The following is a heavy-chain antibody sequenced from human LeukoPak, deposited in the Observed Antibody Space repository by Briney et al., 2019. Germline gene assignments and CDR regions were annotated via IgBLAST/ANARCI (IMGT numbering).Heavy chain of an antibody. CDR1: GFSFSSYA. D-gene: IGHD2-21*01. V-gene: IGHV3-23*01. J-gene: IGHJ4*02. Sequence: QPRGSLRLSCAASGFSFSSYAMSWVREAPARGLEWVSSLRGNGDTFYADSVKGRFALSRDDSRKTVYLQLNNRRLEDTAVYYCAKANWVSNADVVFWGQGTVVTVSS. CDR2: LRGNGDT. CDR3: AKANWVSNADVVF.